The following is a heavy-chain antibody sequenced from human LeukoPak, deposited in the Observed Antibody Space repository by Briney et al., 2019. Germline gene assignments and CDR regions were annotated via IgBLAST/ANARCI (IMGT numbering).Heavy chain of an antibody. CDR2: IKSKTDGGTT. V-gene: IGHV3-15*01. D-gene: IGHD1-26*01. CDR3: TPDVARSWYYYGMEV. Sequence: GGSLRLSCAASGFTFSNAWMSWVRQAPGKGLEWVGRIKSKTDGGTTDYAAPVKGRFTISRDDPKNTLYLQMNSLKTEDTAVYYCTPDVARSWYYYGMEVWGKGTTVTVSS. J-gene: IGHJ6*04. CDR1: GFTFSNAW.